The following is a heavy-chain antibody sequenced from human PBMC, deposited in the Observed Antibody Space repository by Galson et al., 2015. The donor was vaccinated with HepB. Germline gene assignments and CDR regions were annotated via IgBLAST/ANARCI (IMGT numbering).Heavy chain of an antibody. CDR1: GFPFSSYN. J-gene: IGHJ1*01. CDR2: ISSTSNYR. D-gene: IGHD6-25*01. CDR3: ARDRPTALAAAAPFLH. V-gene: IGHV3-21*01. Sequence: SLRLSCAVSGFPFSSYNMNWVRQAPGEGLEWVASISSTSNYRYYADSAKGRFSISRDNAKNSLYLQMNSLRVEDTAVYYCARDRPTALAAAAPFLHWGQGTLVTVSS.